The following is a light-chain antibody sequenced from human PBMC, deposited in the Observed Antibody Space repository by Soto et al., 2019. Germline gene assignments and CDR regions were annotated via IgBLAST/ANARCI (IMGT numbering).Light chain of an antibody. CDR3: NSYTSSSTYV. CDR2: DVS. J-gene: IGLJ1*01. Sequence: QSALTQPASVSGSPGQSITISCTGTTSDVGRYNYVSWYQQHPGKAPKLIIYDVSNRPSGVSNRFSGSKSGNTASLIISGLQAEDEADYYCNSYTSSSTYVFGTGTKVTVL. V-gene: IGLV2-14*01. CDR1: TSDVGRYNY.